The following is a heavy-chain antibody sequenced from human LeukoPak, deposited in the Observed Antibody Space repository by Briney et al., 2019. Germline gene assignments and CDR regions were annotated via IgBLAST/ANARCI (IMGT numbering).Heavy chain of an antibody. CDR2: IYSGGST. D-gene: IGHD3-10*01. CDR1: GFTVSSNY. Sequence: PGGSLRLSCSASGFTVSSNYMSWVRQAPGKGLEWGSVIYSGGSTYYADSVEGRFTISRDNSKNTLYLQMNSLRAEDTAVYYCARARLVYGSGSYHFDYWGQGTLVTVSS. V-gene: IGHV3-66*02. CDR3: ARARLVYGSGSYHFDY. J-gene: IGHJ4*02.